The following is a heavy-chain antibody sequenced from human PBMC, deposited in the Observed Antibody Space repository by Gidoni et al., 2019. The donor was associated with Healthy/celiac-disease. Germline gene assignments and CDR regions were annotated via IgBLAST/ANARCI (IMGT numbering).Heavy chain of an antibody. J-gene: IGHJ4*02. V-gene: IGHV4-39*01. CDR2: ST. D-gene: IGHD2-15*01. CDR3: VSISVAFDY. Sequence: STYYNPSLKSRVTISVDTSKNQFSLKLSSVTAADTAVYYCVSISVAFDYWGQGTLVTVSS.